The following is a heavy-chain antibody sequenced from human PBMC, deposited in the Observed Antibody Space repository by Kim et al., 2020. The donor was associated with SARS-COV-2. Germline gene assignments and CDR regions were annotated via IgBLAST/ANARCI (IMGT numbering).Heavy chain of an antibody. Sequence: NPSLKSRVTISVDTSKNQFSLKLSSVTAADTAVYYCARARAAAGPYFDYWGQGTLVTVSS. V-gene: IGHV4-59*01. D-gene: IGHD6-13*01. J-gene: IGHJ4*02. CDR3: ARARAAAGPYFDY.